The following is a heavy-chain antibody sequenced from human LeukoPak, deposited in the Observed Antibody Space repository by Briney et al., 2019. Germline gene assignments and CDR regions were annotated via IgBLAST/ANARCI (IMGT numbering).Heavy chain of an antibody. V-gene: IGHV1-2*02. CDR1: GYTFTGYY. CDR3: ARDLDNLPDY. Sequence: ASVTVSCTASGYTFTGYYMHWVRQAPGQGLEWMGWINPNSSGTNYAQKFQGRGTMNRDTSISTAYMELSRLRSDDTAVYYCARDLDNLPDYWGQGTLVTVSS. CDR2: INPNSSGT. D-gene: IGHD1-14*01. J-gene: IGHJ4*02.